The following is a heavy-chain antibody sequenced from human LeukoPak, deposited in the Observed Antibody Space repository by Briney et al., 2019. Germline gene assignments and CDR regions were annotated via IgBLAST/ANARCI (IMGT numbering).Heavy chain of an antibody. V-gene: IGHV1-2*04. D-gene: IGHD2-2*01. Sequence: ASVKVSCKASGYTFTGYYMHWVRQAPGQGLEWMGWINPNSGGTNYAQKFQGWVTMTRDTSISTAYMELSRLRSDDTAVYYCARDYSLVPTYCSSTSCPPYYYGMDVWGEGTSVTVSS. CDR1: GYTFTGYY. CDR2: INPNSGGT. CDR3: ARDYSLVPTYCSSTSCPPYYYGMDV. J-gene: IGHJ6*04.